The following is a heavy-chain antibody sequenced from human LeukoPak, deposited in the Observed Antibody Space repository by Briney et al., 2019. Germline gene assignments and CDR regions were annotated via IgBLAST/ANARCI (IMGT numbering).Heavy chain of an antibody. V-gene: IGHV3-11*06. CDR3: ARDQSTNTYYDFWSGYYTQGWFDP. J-gene: IGHJ5*02. CDR1: XXXXDYY. CDR2: ISSSSSYT. D-gene: IGHD3-3*01. Sequence: XXXXDYYMSWVRQXPGXGLEWVSYISSSSSYTXYADSVKGRFTISRDNAKTSLYLQMHSLRAEDTAVYNCARDQSTNTYYDFWSGYYTQGWFDPWGQGTLVTVSS.